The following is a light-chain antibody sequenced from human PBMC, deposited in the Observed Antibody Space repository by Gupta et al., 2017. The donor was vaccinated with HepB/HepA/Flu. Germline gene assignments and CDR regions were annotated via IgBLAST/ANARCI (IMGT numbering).Light chain of an antibody. J-gene: IGLJ3*02. CDR1: NIENKG. V-gene: IGLV3-21*04. Sequence: SYVLTQPPSVSVAPGKTARITCGEYNIENKGVHWYQRKAGPAPLLVIFYDSDRPSGIPERFSGSKSGSTATLTITRVEAGDEADYYCQLEDNYNDHWVFGGGTKLTVL. CDR2: YDS. CDR3: QLEDNYNDHWV.